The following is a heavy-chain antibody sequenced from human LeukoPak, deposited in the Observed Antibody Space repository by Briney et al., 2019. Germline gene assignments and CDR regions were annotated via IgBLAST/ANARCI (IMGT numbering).Heavy chain of an antibody. V-gene: IGHV1-2*02. CDR2: ISPNSGGT. D-gene: IGHD6-19*01. CDR3: ARVGVYSSGWYGTQGNWFDP. J-gene: IGHJ5*02. CDR1: GYTFTGYY. Sequence: ASVKVSCKASGYTFTGYYMHWVRQAPGQGLEWMGWISPNSGGTNYAQKFQGRVTMTRDTSISTAYMELSRLRSDDTAVYYCARVGVYSSGWYGTQGNWFDPWGQGTLVTVSS.